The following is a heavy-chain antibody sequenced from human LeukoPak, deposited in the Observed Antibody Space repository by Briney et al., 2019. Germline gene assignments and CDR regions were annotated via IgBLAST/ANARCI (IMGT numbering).Heavy chain of an antibody. Sequence: GGSLRLSCAASGFTFRDAAMTWVRQTPGKGLVWVSRINSDGSSTRYADSVKGRFTISRDNAKNTLDLQMSSLRAEDTAVYYCARVDCSGGSCYFDYWGQGTLVTVAS. CDR3: ARVDCSGGSCYFDY. J-gene: IGHJ4*02. V-gene: IGHV3-74*01. CDR1: GFTFRDAA. D-gene: IGHD2-15*01. CDR2: INSDGSST.